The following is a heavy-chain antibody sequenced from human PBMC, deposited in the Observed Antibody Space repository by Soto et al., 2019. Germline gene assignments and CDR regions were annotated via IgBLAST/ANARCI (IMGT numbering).Heavy chain of an antibody. CDR1: GGSISSYY. CDR3: ARVSNRDIVMVVGSHYCMDV. D-gene: IGHD2-8*02. CDR2: IYYSGST. Sequence: PSETLALTCTVSGGSISSYYWSWIRQPPGKGLEWIGYIYYSGSTNYSPSLKSRVTISVDTSKNQFSLKLSSVTAADTAVYYCARVSNRDIVMVVGSHYCMDVWGKGTTVSVSS. V-gene: IGHV4-59*01. J-gene: IGHJ6*03.